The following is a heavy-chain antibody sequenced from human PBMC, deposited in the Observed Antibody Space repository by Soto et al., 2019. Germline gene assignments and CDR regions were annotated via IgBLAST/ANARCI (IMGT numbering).Heavy chain of an antibody. Sequence: PSETLCLTCAVSGGSISSSNWWGWVRQPPGKGLEWIGEIYHSGSTNYNPSLKSRVTISVDKSKNQFSLKLNSVTAADTAVYYCARAPSYYYDSSGYYSYFDYWGQGTLVTVSS. V-gene: IGHV4-4*02. CDR1: GGSISSSNW. J-gene: IGHJ4*02. D-gene: IGHD3-22*01. CDR3: ARAPSYYYDSSGYYSYFDY. CDR2: IYHSGST.